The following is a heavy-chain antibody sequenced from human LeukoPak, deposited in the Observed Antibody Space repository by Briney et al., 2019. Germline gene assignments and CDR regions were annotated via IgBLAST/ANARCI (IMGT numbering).Heavy chain of an antibody. CDR3: ARGSIAVAGTFDY. CDR2: INHSGST. V-gene: IGHV4-34*01. D-gene: IGHD6-19*01. J-gene: IGHJ4*02. Sequence: SETLSLTCAVYGGSFSGYYWSWIRQPPGKGLEWIGEINHSGSTNYNPYLKSRVTISVDTSKNQFSLKLSSVTAADTAVYYCARGSIAVAGTFDYWGQGTLVTVSS. CDR1: GGSFSGYY.